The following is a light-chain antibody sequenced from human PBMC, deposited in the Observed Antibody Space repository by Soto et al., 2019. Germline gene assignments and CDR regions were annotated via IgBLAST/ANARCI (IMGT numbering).Light chain of an antibody. CDR1: SRDVGGYNY. Sequence: QSALTQPASVSGSPGPSFTISCTGTSRDVGGYNYVSWYQQHPGKAPKLVIYEVSNRPSGVSNRFSGSKSGNTASLTSSGLQAEDEADYYCGSYASSSTPVVFGGGTKLTVL. J-gene: IGLJ2*01. CDR2: EVS. V-gene: IGLV2-14*01. CDR3: GSYASSSTPVV.